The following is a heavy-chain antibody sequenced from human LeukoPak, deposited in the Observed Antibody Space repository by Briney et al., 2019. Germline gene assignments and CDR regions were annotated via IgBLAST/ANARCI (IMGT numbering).Heavy chain of an antibody. D-gene: IGHD3-22*01. J-gene: IGHJ4*02. Sequence: SETLSLTCTVSGGSISSSSYYWGWIRQPPGKGLEWIGRIYYSGSTYYNPSLKSRVTISVDTSKNQFSLKLSSVTAADTAVYYCARAPITIVVEPFDYWGQGTLVTVSS. CDR1: GGSISSSSYY. CDR3: ARAPITIVVEPFDY. CDR2: IYYSGST. V-gene: IGHV4-39*07.